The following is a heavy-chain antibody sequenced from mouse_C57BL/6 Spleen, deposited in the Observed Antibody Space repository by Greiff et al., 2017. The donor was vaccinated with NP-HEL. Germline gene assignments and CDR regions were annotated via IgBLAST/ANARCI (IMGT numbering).Heavy chain of an antibody. D-gene: IGHD3-3*01. V-gene: IGHV7-3*01. Sequence: EVKVVESGGGLVQPGGSLSLSCAASGFTFTDYYMSWVRQPPGKALEWLGFIRNKANGYTTEYSASVKGRFTISRENSKSILYLQMNALRAEDSATYYCARYRGRESAMDYWGQGTSVTVSS. CDR2: IRNKANGYTT. CDR1: GFTFTDYY. J-gene: IGHJ4*01. CDR3: ARYRGRESAMDY.